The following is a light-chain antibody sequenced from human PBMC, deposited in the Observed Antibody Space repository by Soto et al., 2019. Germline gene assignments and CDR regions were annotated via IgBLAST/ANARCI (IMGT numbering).Light chain of an antibody. CDR3: TSYAGTYSFFYV. Sequence: QSALTQPPSASGSPGQSVTISCTGTSSDVGAYNYVSWYQQLPGKAPKLIIYEVSKRPSGVTDRLSGSKSGNTASLTVSGLKAEDEADYYCTSYAGTYSFFYVFGTGTKLTVL. J-gene: IGLJ1*01. CDR2: EVS. CDR1: SSDVGAYNY. V-gene: IGLV2-8*01.